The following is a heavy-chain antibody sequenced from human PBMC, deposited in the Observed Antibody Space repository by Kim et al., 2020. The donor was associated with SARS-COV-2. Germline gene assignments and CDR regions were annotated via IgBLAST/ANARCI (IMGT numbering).Heavy chain of an antibody. CDR3: ARDRTVHYCGPDY. CDR1: GFIFSDYW. V-gene: IGHV3-7*01. CDR2: IKQGGNTI. D-gene: IGHD4-17*01. Sequence: GGSLRLSCGASGFIFSDYWMSWVRQAPGKGLEWVSNIKQGGNTINYVDSVKGRFTISRDDADNSLYLQMNSLRADDTAVYYCARDRTVHYCGPDYWGQGTRVTVSS. J-gene: IGHJ4*02.